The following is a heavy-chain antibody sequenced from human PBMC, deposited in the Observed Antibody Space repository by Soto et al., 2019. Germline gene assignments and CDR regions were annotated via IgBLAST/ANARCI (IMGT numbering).Heavy chain of an antibody. CDR3: VREPRYCSRGSCSIMGDAFDS. CDR1: GFTVTEIY. D-gene: IGHD2-15*01. CDR2: IYNEFT. V-gene: IGHV3-66*01. Sequence: EVQLVESGGGLVQPGGSLRLSCVASGFTVTEIYMNWVRQAPGKGLEWVSVIYNEFTDYADSVRGRFSISTDSSKNALYLQMNSLRAEDSAVYYCVREPRYCSRGSCSIMGDAFDSWGQGTMVTVSS. J-gene: IGHJ3*02.